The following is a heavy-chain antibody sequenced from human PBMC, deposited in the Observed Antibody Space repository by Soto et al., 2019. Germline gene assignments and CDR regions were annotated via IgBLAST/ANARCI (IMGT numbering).Heavy chain of an antibody. J-gene: IGHJ5*02. CDR2: VYYSGSA. CDR1: CGSVSSYY. CDR3: ARTNWNANWFDP. Sequence: ETLSLPCTVSCGSVSSYYWNWIRQPPGKGLEWIGYVYYSGSATYNPSLKSRVTISVDTAKDQFSLKLRSVTAADTAVYYCARTNWNANWFDPWGQGTLVTVSS. V-gene: IGHV4-59*02. D-gene: IGHD1-20*01.